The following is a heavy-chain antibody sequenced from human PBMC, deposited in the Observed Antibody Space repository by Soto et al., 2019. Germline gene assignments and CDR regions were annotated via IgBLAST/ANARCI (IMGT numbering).Heavy chain of an antibody. CDR2: VSYDGSDK. D-gene: IGHD3-22*01. J-gene: IGHJ4*02. CDR3: AKDHYDSSGYYRFDN. Sequence: GGSLRLSCAASGLIFRSYGIHWVRQAPGKGLEWVAVVSYDGSDKYYADSVKGRFTISRDNSKNTLYLQMNSLRVEDTAVYYCAKDHYDSSGYYRFDNWGQGTLVTVSS. V-gene: IGHV3-30*18. CDR1: GLIFRSYG.